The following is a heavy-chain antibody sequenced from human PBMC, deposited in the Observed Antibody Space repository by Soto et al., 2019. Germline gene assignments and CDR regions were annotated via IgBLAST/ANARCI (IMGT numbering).Heavy chain of an antibody. CDR3: QRDFTWSEVY. D-gene: IGHD3-3*01. V-gene: IGHV3-48*02. J-gene: IGHJ4*02. Sequence: HPXESLRLACAASGLTYSNYAKNWVRQAPEKGLEWVAYISASSSSIYYADSVKGRFTISRDNAKNSLYLQMNSLRDEDTAVYYCQRDFTWSEVYWAQGVQVIVSS. CDR1: GLTYSNYA. CDR2: ISASSSSI.